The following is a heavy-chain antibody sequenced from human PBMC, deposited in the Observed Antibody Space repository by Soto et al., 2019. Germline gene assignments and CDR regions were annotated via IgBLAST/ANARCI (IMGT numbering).Heavy chain of an antibody. CDR1: GGSFSGYY. CDR2: INHSGST. V-gene: IGHV4-34*01. CDR3: ARPYIMGRGREKWFDP. J-gene: IGHJ5*02. D-gene: IGHD3-10*01. Sequence: QVQLQQWGAGLLKPSETLSLTCAVYGGSFSGYYWSWIRQPPGKGLEWIGEINHSGSTNYNPSLKSRVTISVDTSKNQFSLKLSSVTAADTAVYYCARPYIMGRGREKWFDPWGQGTLVTVSS.